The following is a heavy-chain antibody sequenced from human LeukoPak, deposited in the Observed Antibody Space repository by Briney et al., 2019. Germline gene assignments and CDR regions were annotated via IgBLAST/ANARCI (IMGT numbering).Heavy chain of an antibody. J-gene: IGHJ4*02. CDR3: ARLLYDFWSGTFYYFDY. CDR2: IYYSGST. D-gene: IGHD3-3*01. V-gene: IGHV4-39*01. Sequence: SETLSLTCTVSGGSISSSSYYWGWIRQPPGKGLEWIGRIYYSGSTYYNPSLKSRVTISVDTSKNQFSLKLSSVTAADTAVYYCARLLYDFWSGTFYYFDYWGQGTLVTVSS. CDR1: GGSISSSSYY.